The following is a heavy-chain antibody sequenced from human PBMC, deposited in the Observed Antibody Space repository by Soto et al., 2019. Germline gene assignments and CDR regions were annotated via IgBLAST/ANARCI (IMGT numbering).Heavy chain of an antibody. J-gene: IGHJ6*02. CDR3: ARGGWVVPAAMSVPAGDYYYGLDV. CDR1: GYTFTGYY. Sequence: ASVKVSCKASGYTFTGYYMHWVRQAPGQGLEWMGWINPISGGTNYAQKFQGWVTMTRDTSISTAYMELSRLRSDDTAVYYCARGGWVVPAAMSVPAGDYYYGLDVCGQGTTVTVSS. CDR2: INPISGGT. D-gene: IGHD2-2*01. V-gene: IGHV1-2*04.